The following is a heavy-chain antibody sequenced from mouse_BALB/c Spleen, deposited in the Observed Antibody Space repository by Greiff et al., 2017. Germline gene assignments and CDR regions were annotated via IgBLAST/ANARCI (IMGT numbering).Heavy chain of an antibody. Sequence: EVHLVESGPGLVKPSQSLSLTCTVTGYSITSDYAWNWIRQFPGNKLEWMGYISYSGSTSYNPSLKSRISITRDTSKNQFFLQLNSVTTEDTATYYCARRFDYFDYWGQGTTLTVSS. CDR1: GYSITSDYA. J-gene: IGHJ2*01. CDR2: ISYSGST. CDR3: ARRFDYFDY. V-gene: IGHV3-2*02.